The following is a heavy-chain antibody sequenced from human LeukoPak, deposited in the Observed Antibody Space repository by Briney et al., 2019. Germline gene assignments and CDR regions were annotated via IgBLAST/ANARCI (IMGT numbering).Heavy chain of an antibody. CDR2: IIPIFGTA. D-gene: IGHD3-10*01. CDR3: ARLLKKGHYGSADY. V-gene: IGHV1-69*13. Sequence: GASVKVSCKASGGTFSSYAISWVRQAPGQGLEWMGGIIPIFGTANYAQKFQGRVTITADESTSTAYMELSSLRSEDTAVYYCARLLKKGHYGSADYWGQGTWSPSPQ. J-gene: IGHJ4*02. CDR1: GGTFSSYA.